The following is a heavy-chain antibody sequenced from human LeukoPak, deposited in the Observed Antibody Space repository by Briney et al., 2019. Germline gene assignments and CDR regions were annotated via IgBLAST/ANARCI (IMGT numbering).Heavy chain of an antibody. J-gene: IGHJ4*02. Sequence: SQSLSLTCALSGDIFSNNDGGWNWIRQSPSRGLEWLGRTYYNSKWYNDYAVSVKSRMTINPDTSKNQFSLQLNSVTPEDTAVYYCARGWLQSGFDYWGQGTLVTVSS. CDR2: TYYNSKWYN. CDR3: ARGWLQSGFDY. D-gene: IGHD5-24*01. V-gene: IGHV6-1*01. CDR1: GDIFSNNDGG.